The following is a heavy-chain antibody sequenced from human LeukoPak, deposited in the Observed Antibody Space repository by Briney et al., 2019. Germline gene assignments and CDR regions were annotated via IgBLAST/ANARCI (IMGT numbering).Heavy chain of an antibody. V-gene: IGHV3-23*01. D-gene: IGHD1-7*01. CDR3: ARGGELGFDT. CDR2: ISGSGGST. CDR1: GFTFSSYA. J-gene: IGHJ5*02. Sequence: GGSLRLSCAASGFTFSSYAMSWVRQAPGKGLEWVSAISGSGGSTYYADSVKGRFTISRENAKKSSYLQMNSLRAGDTAVYYCARGGELGFDTWGQGTLVTVSS.